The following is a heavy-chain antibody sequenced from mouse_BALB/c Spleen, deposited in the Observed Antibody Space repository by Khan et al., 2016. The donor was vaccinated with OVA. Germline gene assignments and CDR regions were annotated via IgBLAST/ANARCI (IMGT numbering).Heavy chain of an antibody. V-gene: IGHV3-2*02. CDR3: ARRSV. J-gene: IGHJ1*01. CDR1: GYSITSDYA. Sequence: QLEESGPGLVKPSQSLSLTCTVTGYSITSDYAWNWIRQFPGNKLEWMGYINYSGTTSYNPSLKSRISITRDTSKNHFFLQLNSVTTEDTATYYCARRSVWGAGTTVTVSS. CDR2: INYSGTT.